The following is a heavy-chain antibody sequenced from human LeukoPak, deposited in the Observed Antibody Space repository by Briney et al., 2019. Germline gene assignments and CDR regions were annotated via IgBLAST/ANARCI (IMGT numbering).Heavy chain of an antibody. CDR3: AKDYYGSGSYYNGIDY. V-gene: IGHV3-23*01. Sequence: TGGSLRLSCAASGFTFSSYAMSWVRQAPGKGLEWVSAISGSGGSTYYADSVKGRFTISRDNSKNTLYLQMNSLRAEDTAVYYCAKDYYGSGSYYNGIDYWGQGTLVTVSS. J-gene: IGHJ4*02. D-gene: IGHD3-10*01. CDR2: ISGSGGST. CDR1: GFTFSSYA.